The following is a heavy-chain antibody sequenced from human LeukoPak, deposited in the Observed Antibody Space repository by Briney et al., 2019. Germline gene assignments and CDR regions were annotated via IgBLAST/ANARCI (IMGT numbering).Heavy chain of an antibody. CDR3: ARLPSTIGAGTYDY. J-gene: IGHJ4*02. CDR1: GFTFSDYY. V-gene: IGHV3-11*06. CDR2: IGSDSSFT. Sequence: GGSLRLSCAASGFTFSDYYMTWIRQAPGKGLEWISYIGSDSSFTKYTDSVKGRFTVSRDNAKNSLYLQMNSLRAEDTAVYFCARLPSTIGAGTYDYWGQGTLVTVSS. D-gene: IGHD6-13*01.